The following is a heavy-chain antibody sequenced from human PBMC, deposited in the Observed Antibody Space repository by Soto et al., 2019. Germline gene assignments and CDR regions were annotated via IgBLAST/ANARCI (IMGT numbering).Heavy chain of an antibody. CDR1: GGTFNSYA. D-gene: IGHD4-4*01. V-gene: IGHV1-69*11. Sequence: QVQLVQSGDEVKKPGSSVKVSCKASGGTFNSYAINWVRQAPGQGLEWMGGIIPILGTANYARKFQGRVTITEDESTSTVYMELRSLRSEDTAIYYCARGGYGSKLPDYWGQGSQVTVSS. CDR2: IIPILGTA. CDR3: ARGGYGSKLPDY. J-gene: IGHJ4*02.